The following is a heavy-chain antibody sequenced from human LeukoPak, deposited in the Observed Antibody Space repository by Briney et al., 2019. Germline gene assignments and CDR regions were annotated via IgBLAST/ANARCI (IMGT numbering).Heavy chain of an antibody. CDR1: GFQFNTYA. J-gene: IGHJ4*02. V-gene: IGHV3-30*04. CDR3: AKDSLRWLQSARVDY. D-gene: IGHD5-24*01. CDR2: ISKDGIYK. Sequence: PGGSLRLSCAASGFQFNTYAMAWVRQAPGKGLEWVAIISKDGIYKFYPDSVKGRFTISGDNAKNSLYLQMNSLRAEDTALYYCAKDSLRWLQSARVDYWGQGTLVTVSS.